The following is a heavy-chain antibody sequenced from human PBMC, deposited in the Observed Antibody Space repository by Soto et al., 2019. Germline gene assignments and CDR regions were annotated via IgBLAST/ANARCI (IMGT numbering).Heavy chain of an antibody. D-gene: IGHD6-13*01. Sequence: EVQLVESGGGLVKPGGSLRLSCAASGFTFRSFTMNWVRPAPGKGLEWVATISSNSAYIYYTDALSGRFTISRDNAKNSLHLHRICLRAEDPSVYYCPRDASRDSSDRGWCGPWGPGTLVTVSS. CDR2: ISSNSAYI. V-gene: IGHV3-21*02. J-gene: IGHJ5*02. CDR1: GFTFRSFT. CDR3: PRDASRDSSDRGWCGP.